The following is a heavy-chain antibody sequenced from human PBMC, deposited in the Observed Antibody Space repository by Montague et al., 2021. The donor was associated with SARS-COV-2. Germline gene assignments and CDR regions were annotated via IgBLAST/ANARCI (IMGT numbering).Heavy chain of an antibody. CDR2: IFTKAGT. D-gene: IGHD3-10*01. Sequence: SQTLSLTCAVSGVFISEFGWSWVRQSPTKGLEWVAFIFTKAGTSYSPSLESRLTVSLDTSKNQVSLNLTSVTAADTAVYYCARHYASGTYPLDLWGRGTLVTVSS. CDR3: ARHYASGTYPLDL. J-gene: IGHJ5*02. V-gene: IGHV4-4*08. CDR1: GVFISEFG.